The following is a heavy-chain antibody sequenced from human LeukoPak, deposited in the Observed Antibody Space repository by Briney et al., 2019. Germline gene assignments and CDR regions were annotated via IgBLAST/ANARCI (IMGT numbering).Heavy chain of an antibody. D-gene: IGHD6-19*01. CDR1: GYSFTSYW. J-gene: IGHJ3*02. CDR2: IDPSDSYA. V-gene: IGHV5-10-1*01. Sequence: GESLRISCKGSGYSFTSYWISWVRQMPGKGLEWMGRIDPSDSYANYSPSFQGHVTISADKSISPAYLQWSSLTASATAMYYCARSLGSGWTSDAFDIWGQGTMVTVSS. CDR3: ARSLGSGWTSDAFDI.